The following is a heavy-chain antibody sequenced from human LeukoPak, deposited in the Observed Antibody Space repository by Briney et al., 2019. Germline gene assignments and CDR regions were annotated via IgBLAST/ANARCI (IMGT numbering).Heavy chain of an antibody. CDR1: GGSISTYY. CDR3: AKMAPYGDYLHDY. J-gene: IGHJ4*02. Sequence: PSETLSLTCTDSGGSISTYYWSWIRQPPGKGLEWIGYIYYSGSTNYNPSLKRRVTISVDTSKNQFSLKVSSVTAADTAVYYCAKMAPYGDYLHDYWGQGTLVTVSS. V-gene: IGHV4-59*01. CDR2: IYYSGST. D-gene: IGHD4-17*01.